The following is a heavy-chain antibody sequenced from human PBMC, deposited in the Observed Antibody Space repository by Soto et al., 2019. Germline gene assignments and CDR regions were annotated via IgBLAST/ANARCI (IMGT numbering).Heavy chain of an antibody. V-gene: IGHV1-46*01. CDR3: KLEWESYYYGMEV. CDR2: INPSGGST. J-gene: IGHJ6*02. CDR1: GYTFTSYY. D-gene: IGHD3-3*01. Sequence: ASVKVSCKASGYTFTSYYMHWVGQAPGQGLEWMGIINPSGGSTSYAQKFQGRVTMTRDTSTSTVYMELSSLRSEDTAVYYCKLEWESYYYGMEVWGQGTTVTVSS.